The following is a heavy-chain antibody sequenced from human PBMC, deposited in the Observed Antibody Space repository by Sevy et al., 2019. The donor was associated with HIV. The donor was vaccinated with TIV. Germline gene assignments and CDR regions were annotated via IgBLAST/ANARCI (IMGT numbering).Heavy chain of an antibody. Sequence: GGSLRLSCATSGFTFNSYGMHWVRQAPGKGLEWVALIWFDGSNKYYADSVKGRFTISRDIVKNTLHLQMNSLRAEDTAVYYCARDWGLRPRRLFDYWGQGTLVTVSS. CDR2: IWFDGSNK. CDR3: ARDWGLRPRRLFDY. CDR1: GFTFNSYG. V-gene: IGHV3-33*01. J-gene: IGHJ4*02. D-gene: IGHD5-12*01.